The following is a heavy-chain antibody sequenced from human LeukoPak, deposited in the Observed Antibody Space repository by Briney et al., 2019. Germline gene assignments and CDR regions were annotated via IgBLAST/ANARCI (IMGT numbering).Heavy chain of an antibody. CDR2: ISAYNGNT. J-gene: IGHJ4*02. V-gene: IGHV1-18*01. Sequence: ASVKVSCKPSGFTFTNYGFTWVRQAPGQGLEWMGWISAYNGNTNYAQKLQGRVTMTTDTSTSTAYMELRSLRSDDTAVYYCARDRTQWLALDYWGQGTLVTVSS. D-gene: IGHD6-19*01. CDR1: GFTFTNYG. CDR3: ARDRTQWLALDY.